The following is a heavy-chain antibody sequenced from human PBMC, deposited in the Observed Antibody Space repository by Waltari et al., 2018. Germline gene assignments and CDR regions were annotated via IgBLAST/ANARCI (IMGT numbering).Heavy chain of an antibody. Sequence: QVQLVQSGAEVKKPGASVKVSCKASGYSFTNYMHWVRQAPGQGLEWMGWINPNSGGTQYAQRFQGRATMTRDTAITTVFMELSGLRDDDTAVYYCARVWFHSGLDYWGQGTLVTVSP. D-gene: IGHD6-19*01. CDR3: ARVWFHSGLDY. CDR1: GYSFTNY. V-gene: IGHV1-2*02. CDR2: INPNSGGT. J-gene: IGHJ4*02.